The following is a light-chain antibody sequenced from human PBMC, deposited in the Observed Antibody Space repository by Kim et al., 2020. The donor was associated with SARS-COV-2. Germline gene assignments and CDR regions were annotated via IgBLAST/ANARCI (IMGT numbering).Light chain of an antibody. CDR2: GKN. J-gene: IGLJ3*02. Sequence: WGQTVSITCKGDRRRSYYASWYQQKPGQAPVLVIYGKNNRPSGIPDRFSGSSSGNTASLTITGAQAEDEADYYCNSRDSSGNHLVFGGGTQLTVL. CDR1: RRRSYY. V-gene: IGLV3-19*01. CDR3: NSRDSSGNHLV.